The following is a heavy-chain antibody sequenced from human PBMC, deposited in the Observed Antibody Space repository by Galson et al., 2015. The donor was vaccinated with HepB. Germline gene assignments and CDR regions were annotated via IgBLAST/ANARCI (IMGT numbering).Heavy chain of an antibody. D-gene: IGHD6-13*01. CDR1: GGSFSTYA. CDR2: ILPIFGTA. Sequence: SVKVSCKASGGSFSTYAISWVRQAPGQGLEWMGGILPIFGTANYAQKFQGRVTITADESTSTAYMELSSLRSEDTAVYYCARDLGGYISTWYTGGDMDIWGKGTTVTVSS. J-gene: IGHJ6*03. CDR3: ARDLGGYISTWYTGGDMDI. V-gene: IGHV1-69*13.